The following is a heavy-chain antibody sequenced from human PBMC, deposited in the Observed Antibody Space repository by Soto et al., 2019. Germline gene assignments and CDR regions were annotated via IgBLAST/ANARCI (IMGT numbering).Heavy chain of an antibody. Sequence: QVQLQQWGAGLLKPSETLSLTCAVYGGSFSGYYWSWSRQPPGKGLEWIGEINHSGSTNYNPSLKSRVTISVDTSKNQFSLNLSSVTAADTAVYYCARLLVEMATKDYWGQGTLVTVSS. J-gene: IGHJ4*02. CDR3: ARLLVEMATKDY. V-gene: IGHV4-34*01. D-gene: IGHD1-26*01. CDR1: GGSFSGYY. CDR2: INHSGST.